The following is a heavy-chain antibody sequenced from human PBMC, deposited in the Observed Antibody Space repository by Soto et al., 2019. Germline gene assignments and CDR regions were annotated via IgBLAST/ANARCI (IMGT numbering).Heavy chain of an antibody. Sequence: SETLSLTCNVSGGSISRSSYYWGWIRQPPGKGLEWIGSMYYSGSTYYNPSLKSRVTISIDTPKNQLSLKLTSVTAADTDVYYCSRRAPEGFDPWGQGTLVTVYS. CDR1: GGSISRSSYY. V-gene: IGHV4-39*01. J-gene: IGHJ5*02. CDR2: MYYSGST. CDR3: SRRAPEGFDP.